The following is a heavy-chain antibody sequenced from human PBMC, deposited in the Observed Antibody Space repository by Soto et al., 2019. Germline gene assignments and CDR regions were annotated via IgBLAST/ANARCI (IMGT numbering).Heavy chain of an antibody. J-gene: IGHJ6*02. CDR3: AVGFKVDYYSLDV. CDR1: GGIFTATA. D-gene: IGHD5-18*01. V-gene: IGHV1-69*01. CDR2: VIPMFGTA. Sequence: QVQLVQSGAEVRKPGSSVKVSCRSSGGIFTATAISWVRQAPGQGPEWMGWVIPMFGTANYPQRFQGRVTITADESTNTAYMQLSSLRSEDTAVYFCAVGFKVDYYSLDVWGQGTTVTVSS.